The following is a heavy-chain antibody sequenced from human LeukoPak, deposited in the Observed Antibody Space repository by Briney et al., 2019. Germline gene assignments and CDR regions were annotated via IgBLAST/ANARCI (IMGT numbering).Heavy chain of an antibody. J-gene: IGHJ5*02. CDR2: IIPILGIA. Sequence: ASVKVSCKASGGTFSSYAISWVRQAPGQGLEWMGRIIPILGIANYAQKFQGRVTITADKSTSTAYMELSSLRSEDTAVYYCARAPDRLTGYDWFDPWGQGTLGTVSS. CDR1: GGTFSSYA. D-gene: IGHD3-9*01. V-gene: IGHV1-69*04. CDR3: ARAPDRLTGYDWFDP.